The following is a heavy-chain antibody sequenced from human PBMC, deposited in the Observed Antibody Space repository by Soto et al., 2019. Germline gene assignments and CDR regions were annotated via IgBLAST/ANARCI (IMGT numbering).Heavy chain of an antibody. CDR1: GFTVSSNY. D-gene: IGHD5-18*01. CDR2: IYSGGST. CDR3: ARVLRSYGYFDY. J-gene: IGHJ4*02. V-gene: IGHV3-66*01. Sequence: EVQLVESGGGLVQPGGSLRLSCAASGFTVSSNYMSWVRQAPGKGLEWVSVIYSGGSTYYADSVKGRFTISRDNSKNTLYLQMNSLRVEDTAVYYCARVLRSYGYFDYWGQGTLVTVSS.